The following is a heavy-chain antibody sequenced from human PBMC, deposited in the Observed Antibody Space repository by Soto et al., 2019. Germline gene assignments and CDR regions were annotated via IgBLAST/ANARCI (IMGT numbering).Heavy chain of an antibody. V-gene: IGHV3-53*05. Sequence: PGGSLRLSCAASGFTVSSNYMSWVRQAPGKGLEWVSVIYSGGSTYYADSVKGRFTISRDNSKNTLYLQMNSLRAEDTAVYYCARETTAMVTRYYGMDVWGQGTTVTVSS. CDR3: ARETTAMVTRYYGMDV. D-gene: IGHD5-18*01. J-gene: IGHJ6*02. CDR2: IYSGGST. CDR1: GFTVSSNY.